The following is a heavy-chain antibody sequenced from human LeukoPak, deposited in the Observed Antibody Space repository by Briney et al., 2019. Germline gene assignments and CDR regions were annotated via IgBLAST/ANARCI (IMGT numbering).Heavy chain of an antibody. CDR3: AREWYFIISY. D-gene: IGHD6-13*01. V-gene: IGHV3-7*04. CDR2: INQDGSEK. CDR1: GFTISSYW. Sequence: GGSLRLSCAASGFTISSYWMSWVRQAPGKGLEWVANINQDGSEKYYVDSVKGRFTISRDNAKNSLYLQMNSLRAEDTAVYYCAREWYFIISYWGQGTPVTVSS. J-gene: IGHJ4*02.